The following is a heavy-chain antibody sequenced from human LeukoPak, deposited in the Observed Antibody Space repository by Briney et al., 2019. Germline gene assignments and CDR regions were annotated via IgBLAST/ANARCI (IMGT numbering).Heavy chain of an antibody. V-gene: IGHV1-2*02. D-gene: IGHD4-11*01. CDR2: INPKSGGT. Sequence: ASVKVSCKASGYTFSDYYTHWVRQAPGQGLEWMGWINPKSGGTDYAQKFQGRVAMTRDTSISTAYMELSRLRSDDTAVYYCARGGNYCNIESNWFDSWGQGTLVTVSS. CDR3: ARGGNYCNIESNWFDS. CDR1: GYTFSDYY. J-gene: IGHJ5*01.